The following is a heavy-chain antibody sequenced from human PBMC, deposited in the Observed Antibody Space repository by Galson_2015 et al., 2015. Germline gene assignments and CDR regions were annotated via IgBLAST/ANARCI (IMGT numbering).Heavy chain of an antibody. CDR1: GGTFSSYT. V-gene: IGHV1-69*02. CDR3: EVGSRSGSYTIDY. D-gene: IGHD1-26*01. CDR2: IIPILGIA. J-gene: IGHJ4*02. Sequence: SVKVSCKASGGTFSSYTISWVRQAPGQGLEWMGRIIPILGIANYAQKFQGRVTITADKSTSTAYMELSSLRSEDTAVYYCEVGSRSGSYTIDYWGQGTLVTVSS.